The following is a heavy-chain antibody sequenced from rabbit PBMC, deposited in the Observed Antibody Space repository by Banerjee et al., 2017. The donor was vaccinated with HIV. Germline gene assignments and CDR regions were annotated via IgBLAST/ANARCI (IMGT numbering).Heavy chain of an antibody. CDR1: GFSFTNSYS. D-gene: IGHD6-1*01. J-gene: IGHJ4*01. CDR2: IAGGSGII. Sequence: QSLEESGGDLVKPGASLTLTCTASGFSFTNSYSMCWVRQAPGKGLEWIGCIAGGSGIIYYASWAKGRFTISKTSSTTVTLQMTSLTAADTATYFCARYTYGYAGYAYALNLRGPGTLVTVS. CDR3: ARYTYGYAGYAYALNL. V-gene: IGHV1S40*01.